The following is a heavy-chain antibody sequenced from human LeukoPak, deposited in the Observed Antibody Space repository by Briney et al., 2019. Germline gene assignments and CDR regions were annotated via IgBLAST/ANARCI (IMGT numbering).Heavy chain of an antibody. Sequence: SSETLSLTCTISGGSISSDYWSWSRQPPGKGLEWIGYLSLGEVAFYNPSLESRLTTSADTSKNQFSLNLTSVTAADTAMYYCVRVSTASGGAFDVWGQGTMVTVSS. D-gene: IGHD2-21*02. J-gene: IGHJ3*01. CDR3: VRVSTASGGAFDV. V-gene: IGHV4-59*13. CDR2: LSLGEVA. CDR1: GGSISSDY.